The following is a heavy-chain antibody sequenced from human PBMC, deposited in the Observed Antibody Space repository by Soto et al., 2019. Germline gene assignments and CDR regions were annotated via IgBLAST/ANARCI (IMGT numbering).Heavy chain of an antibody. Sequence: QITLKESGPTLVKPTQTLTLTCTFSGFSLTTSGVGVGWIRQPPGKALEWLALIYWDDDARYSPSLKSRLTITKATSKNQVVLTMSNMYPVDTAAYYCEHVDYSGQNYWGQGSLVSVSS. CDR1: GFSLTTSGVG. CDR3: EHVDYSGQNY. J-gene: IGHJ4*02. CDR2: IYWDDDA. D-gene: IGHD5-12*01. V-gene: IGHV2-5*02.